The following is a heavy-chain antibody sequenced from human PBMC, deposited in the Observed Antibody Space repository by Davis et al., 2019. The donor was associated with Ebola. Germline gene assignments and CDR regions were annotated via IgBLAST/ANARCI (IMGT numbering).Heavy chain of an antibody. CDR1: GFTFSSYG. J-gene: IGHJ6*03. CDR3: AKEYSSSSRVEDYYHYMDV. D-gene: IGHD6-6*01. Sequence: GESLKISCAASGFTFSSYGMHWVRQAPGKGLEWVAFIRYDGSNKYYADSVKGRFTISRDNSKNTLYLQMNSLRAEDTAVYYCAKEYSSSSRVEDYYHYMDVWGKGTTVTVSS. CDR2: IRYDGSNK. V-gene: IGHV3-30*02.